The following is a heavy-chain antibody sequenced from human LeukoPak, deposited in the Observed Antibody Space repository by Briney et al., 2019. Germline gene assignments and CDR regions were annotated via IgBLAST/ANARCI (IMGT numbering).Heavy chain of an antibody. CDR1: GFTFSSYA. CDR3: AKELPSYYDSSGYYRKPFDY. Sequence: GGSLRLSCAASGFTFSSYAMSWVRRAPGKGLEWVSAISGSGGSTYYADSVKGRFTISRDNSKNTLYLQMNSLRAEDTAVYYCAKELPSYYDSSGYYRKPFDYWGQGTLVTVSS. V-gene: IGHV3-23*01. D-gene: IGHD3-22*01. CDR2: ISGSGGST. J-gene: IGHJ4*02.